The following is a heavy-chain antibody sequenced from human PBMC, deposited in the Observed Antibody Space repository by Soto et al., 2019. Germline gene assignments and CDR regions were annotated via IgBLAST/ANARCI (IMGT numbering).Heavy chain of an antibody. Sequence: PSETLSLTCTVSGGSISSYYWSWIRQPPGKGLEWIGYIYYSGSTNYNPSLKSRVTISVDTSKNQFSLKLSSVTAADTAVYYCARFREVVTSYYYYYYGMDVWGQGTTVTVS. CDR2: IYYSGST. V-gene: IGHV4-59*01. D-gene: IGHD3-22*01. CDR3: ARFREVVTSYYYYYYGMDV. CDR1: GGSISSYY. J-gene: IGHJ6*02.